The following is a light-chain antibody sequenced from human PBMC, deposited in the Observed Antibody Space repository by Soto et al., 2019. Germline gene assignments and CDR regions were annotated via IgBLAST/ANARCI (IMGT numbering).Light chain of an antibody. Sequence: EIVMTQSPATLSLSPGERATLSCRASQSVTSNYLSWYQQKPGQAPRLLIYGASTRATDIPARFSGSGSGTDVTLTISSLQPEDFAVYYCQQDYNLPITFGQGTRLEIK. J-gene: IGKJ5*01. CDR1: QSVTSNY. V-gene: IGKV3D-7*01. CDR3: QQDYNLPIT. CDR2: GAS.